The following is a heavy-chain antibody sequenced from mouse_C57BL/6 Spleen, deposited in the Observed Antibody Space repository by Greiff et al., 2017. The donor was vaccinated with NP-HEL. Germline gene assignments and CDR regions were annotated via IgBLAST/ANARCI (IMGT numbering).Heavy chain of an antibody. CDR2: ISDGGSYT. CDR3: ARDRDGNYVGYYFDY. J-gene: IGHJ2*01. CDR1: GFTFSSYA. V-gene: IGHV5-4*01. Sequence: EVMLVESGGGLVKPGGSLKLSCAASGFTFSSYAMSWVRQTPEKRLEWVATISDGGSYTYYPDNVKGRFTISRDNAKNNLYLQMSHLKSEDTAMYYCARDRDGNYVGYYFDYWGQGTTLTVSS. D-gene: IGHD2-1*01.